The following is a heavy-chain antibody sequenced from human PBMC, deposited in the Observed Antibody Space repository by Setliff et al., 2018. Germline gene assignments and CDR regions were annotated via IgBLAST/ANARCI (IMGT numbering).Heavy chain of an antibody. V-gene: IGHV1-18*01. Sequence: GASVKVSCKASGYTFTSYGISWVRRAPGQGLEWMGWISAYNGNTNYAQKLQGRVTMTTDTSTSTAYMELRSLRSDDTAVYYCARRGMSSSWFQGYFDYWGQGTLVTVSS. CDR2: ISAYNGNT. D-gene: IGHD6-13*01. CDR3: ARRGMSSSWFQGYFDY. J-gene: IGHJ4*02. CDR1: GYTFTSYG.